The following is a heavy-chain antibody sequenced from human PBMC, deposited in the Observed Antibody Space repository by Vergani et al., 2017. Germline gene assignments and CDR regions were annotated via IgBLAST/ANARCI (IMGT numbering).Heavy chain of an antibody. V-gene: IGHV2-26*01. CDR1: GFSLSNARMG. CDR3: ARSPWYYDFWSGYHPYGMDV. J-gene: IGHJ6*01. Sequence: QVTLKESGPVLVKPTETLTLTCTVSGFSLSNARMGVSWIRQPPGTALEWLAHIFSNDEKSYSTSLKSRLTISKDTSKSQVVLTMTNMDPVDTATYYCARSPWYYDFWSGYHPYGMDVWGQGSTVTVSS. D-gene: IGHD3-3*01. CDR2: IFSNDEK.